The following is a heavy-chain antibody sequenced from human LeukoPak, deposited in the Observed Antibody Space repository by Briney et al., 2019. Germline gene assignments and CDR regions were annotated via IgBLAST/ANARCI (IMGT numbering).Heavy chain of an antibody. Sequence: ASVKVSCKASGYTFTGYYMPWVRQAPGPGLEWMGWINPNSGGTNYAQKFQGRVTMTRDTSISTAYMELSRLRSDDTAVYYCATGNYGDYVAAFDIWGQGTMVTVSS. CDR1: GYTFTGYY. V-gene: IGHV1-2*02. CDR3: ATGNYGDYVAAFDI. J-gene: IGHJ3*02. CDR2: INPNSGGT. D-gene: IGHD4-17*01.